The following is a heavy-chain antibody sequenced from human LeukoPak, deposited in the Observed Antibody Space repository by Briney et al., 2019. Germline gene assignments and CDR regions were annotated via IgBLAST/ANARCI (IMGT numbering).Heavy chain of an antibody. CDR2: ISWNSGSI. CDR3: AKGSPRTSSSWLFLFDY. D-gene: IGHD6-13*01. Sequence: GRSLRLSCAASGFTFDDYAMHWVRQAPGKGREWVSGISWNSGSIGYADSVKGRFTISRDNATTSLYLQMNSLRAEDTAFYYCAKGSPRTSSSWLFLFDYWGQGTLVTVSS. J-gene: IGHJ4*02. CDR1: GFTFDDYA. V-gene: IGHV3-9*01.